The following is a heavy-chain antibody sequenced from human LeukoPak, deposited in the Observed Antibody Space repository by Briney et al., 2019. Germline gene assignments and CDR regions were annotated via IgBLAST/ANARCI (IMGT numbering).Heavy chain of an antibody. J-gene: IGHJ4*02. CDR2: ISSSSSTI. CDR1: GFTFSSYS. V-gene: IGHV3-48*01. D-gene: IGHD2-21*01. CDR3: ARDSGDGAIPDSKDY. Sequence: PGGSLRLSCAASGFTFSSYSMNWVRQAPGKGLEWVTYISSSSSTIYYADSVKGRFTISRDNAKNSLYLQMNSLRAEDTAVYYCARDSGDGAIPDSKDYWGQGTLVTVSS.